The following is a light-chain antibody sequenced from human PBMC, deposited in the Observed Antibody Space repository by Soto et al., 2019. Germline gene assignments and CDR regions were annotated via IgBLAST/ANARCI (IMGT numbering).Light chain of an antibody. Sequence: QSVLTQPPSASGTPGQRVTMSCSGSRPNIGSNTVNWYQQFPGTAPKVLIYSNDQRPSGVPDRFSGSKSGTSASLAISELQSEDEADYYCAAWDDSLKVVVFGGGTQLTVL. CDR1: RPNIGSNT. V-gene: IGLV1-44*01. CDR2: SND. CDR3: AAWDDSLKVVV. J-gene: IGLJ2*01.